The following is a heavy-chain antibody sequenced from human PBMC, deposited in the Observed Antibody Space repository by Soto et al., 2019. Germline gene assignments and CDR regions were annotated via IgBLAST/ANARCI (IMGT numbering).Heavy chain of an antibody. CDR3: AREEPKNYDFWSGRRVWFDP. D-gene: IGHD3-3*01. V-gene: IGHV1-69*13. J-gene: IGHJ5*02. CDR2: IIPIFGTA. Sequence: SVKVSCKASGGTFSSYAISWVRQAPGQGLEWMGGIIPIFGTANYAQKFQGRVTITADESTSTAYMELSSLRSEDTAVYYCAREEPKNYDFWSGRRVWFDPWGQGTLVTVSS. CDR1: GGTFSSYA.